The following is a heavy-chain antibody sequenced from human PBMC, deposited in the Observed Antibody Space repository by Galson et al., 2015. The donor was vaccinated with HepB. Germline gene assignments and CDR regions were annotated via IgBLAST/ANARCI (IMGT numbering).Heavy chain of an antibody. CDR1: GFTFRSYA. J-gene: IGHJ4*02. D-gene: IGHD3-22*01. Sequence: SLRLSCAASGFTFRSYAMSWVRQAPGKGLEWVSAISGSGGSTYYADSVKGRFTISRDNSKNTLYLQMNSLRAEDTAVYYCARVARTDYYDSSVYFDYWGQGTLVTVSS. CDR3: ARVARTDYYDSSVYFDY. V-gene: IGHV3-23*01. CDR2: ISGSGGST.